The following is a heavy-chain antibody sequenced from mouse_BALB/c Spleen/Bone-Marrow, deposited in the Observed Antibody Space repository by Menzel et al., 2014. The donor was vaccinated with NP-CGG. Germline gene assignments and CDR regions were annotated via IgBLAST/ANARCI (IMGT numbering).Heavy chain of an antibody. Sequence: DVKLVESGGGLVKPGGSLKLSCAASGFTFSSYAMSWVRKTPEKRLEWVASISSGGSTYYPDSVKGRFTISRDNARNILYLQMSSLRSEDTAMYYCARGYDGYYGFAYWGQGTLVTVSA. D-gene: IGHD2-3*01. CDR1: GFTFSSYA. V-gene: IGHV5-6-5*01. CDR2: ISSGGST. J-gene: IGHJ3*01. CDR3: ARGYDGYYGFAY.